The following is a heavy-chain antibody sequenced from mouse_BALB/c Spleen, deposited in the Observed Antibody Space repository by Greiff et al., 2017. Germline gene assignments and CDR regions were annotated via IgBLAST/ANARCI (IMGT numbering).Heavy chain of an antibody. CDR2: INPSTGYT. J-gene: IGHJ2*01. CDR3: ARGPPLDY. Sequence: QVQLQQSGAELAKPGASVKMSCKASGYTFTSYWMHWVKQRPGQGLEWIGYINPSTGYTEYNQKFKDKATLTADKSSSTAYMQLSSLTSEDSAVYYCARGPPLDYWGQGTTLTVSS. CDR1: GYTFTSYW. V-gene: IGHV1-7*01.